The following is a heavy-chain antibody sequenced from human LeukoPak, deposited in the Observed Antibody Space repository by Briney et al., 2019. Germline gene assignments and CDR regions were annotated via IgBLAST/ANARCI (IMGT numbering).Heavy chain of an antibody. D-gene: IGHD3-22*01. V-gene: IGHV4-61*02. Sequence: SQTLSLTCTVSGGSISSGSYYWSWIRQPAGKGLEWIGRIYTSGSTNYNPSLKSQVTISVDTSKNQFSLKLSSVTAADTAVYYCARDGSYYDSLNVWGKGTTVTVSS. CDR2: IYTSGST. CDR1: GGSISSGSYY. J-gene: IGHJ6*04. CDR3: ARDGSYYDSLNV.